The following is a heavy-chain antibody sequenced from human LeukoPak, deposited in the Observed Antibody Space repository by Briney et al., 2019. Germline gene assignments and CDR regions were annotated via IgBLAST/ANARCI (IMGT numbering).Heavy chain of an antibody. J-gene: IGHJ4*02. CDR3: AKLQEMATIDY. CDR2: ISWNSGSI. CDR1: GFTFDDYA. Sequence: GGSLRLSCAASGFTFDDYAMHWVRQAPGKGLEWVSGISWNSGSIGYADSVKGRFTISRDNAKNSLYLQMNSLRAEDTAVYYCAKLQEMATIDYWGQGTLVTVSS. V-gene: IGHV3-9*01. D-gene: IGHD5-24*01.